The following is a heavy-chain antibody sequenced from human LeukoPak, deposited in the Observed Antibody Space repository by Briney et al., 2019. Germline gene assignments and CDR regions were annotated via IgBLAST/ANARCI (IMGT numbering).Heavy chain of an antibody. CDR3: AKASHRLCSSSSCYTLDS. D-gene: IGHD2-2*02. CDR2: IITTGGVS. V-gene: IGHV3-23*01. CDR1: GFTFNTYA. J-gene: IGHJ4*02. Sequence: GGSLRLSCTASGFTFNTYAMSWVRQAPGKGLEWVSTIITTGGVSDYADSVKGRFTISRDNSRNTLYVQMNSLRAEDTAVYYCAKASHRLCSSSSCYTLDSWGQGTLVTVSS.